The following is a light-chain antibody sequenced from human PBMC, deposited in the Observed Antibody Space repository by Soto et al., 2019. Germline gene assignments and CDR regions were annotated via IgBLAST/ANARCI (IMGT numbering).Light chain of an antibody. CDR2: ETS. J-gene: IGKJ3*01. V-gene: IGKV3-15*01. CDR3: QQYNNWPPFT. CDR1: QNIRSN. Sequence: EIVMTQSPGTLSVSPGERATLSCRASQNIRSNLAWYQQKPGQAPRLLIYETSTRAPGIPARFSGSGSGTEFTLTISSLQSEDFAVYHCQQYNNWPPFTFGPGTKLDIK.